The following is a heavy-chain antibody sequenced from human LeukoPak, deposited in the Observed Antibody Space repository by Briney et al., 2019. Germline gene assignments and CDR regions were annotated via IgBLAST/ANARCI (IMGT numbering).Heavy chain of an antibody. V-gene: IGHV1-18*01. Sequence: ASVKVSCKASGYTFTSYGISWVRQAPGQGLEWMGWISAYNGNTNYAQKLQGRVTMTTDASTSTAYMELRSLRSDDTAVYYCARVGSSWSYNWFDPWGQGTLVTVSS. D-gene: IGHD6-13*01. CDR3: ARVGSSWSYNWFDP. CDR1: GYTFTSYG. J-gene: IGHJ5*02. CDR2: ISAYNGNT.